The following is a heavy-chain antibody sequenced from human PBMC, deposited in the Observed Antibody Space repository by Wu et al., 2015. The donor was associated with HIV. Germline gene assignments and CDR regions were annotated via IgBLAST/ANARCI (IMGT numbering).Heavy chain of an antibody. CDR3: ARVYKQSGYDFGY. J-gene: IGHJ4*02. CDR2: INPNTGDT. CDR1: GYTFTSYY. Sequence: QVQLMQSGSEVKKPGASVKVSCKASGYTFTSYYIHWVRQAPGQGLEWMGWINPNTGDTNYAQKFQGRVTMTGDTSISTAYMELSRLRSDDTAVYYCARVYKQSGYDFGYWGQGTLVTVSS. D-gene: IGHD5-12*01. V-gene: IGHV1-2*02.